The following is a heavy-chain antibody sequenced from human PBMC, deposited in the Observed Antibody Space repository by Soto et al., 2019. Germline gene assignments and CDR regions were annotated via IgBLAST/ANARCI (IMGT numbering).Heavy chain of an antibody. D-gene: IGHD2-21*02. CDR1: GYTLTELA. V-gene: IGHV1-24*01. CDR2: FDPEDGET. J-gene: IGHJ4*02. CDR3: ATVPDAYCGGDCPPFDY. Sequence: ASVKVSCKVSGYTLTELAMHWVRQAPGKGLEWMGGFDPEDGETIYAQKFQGRVTMTEDTSTDTAYMELSSLRSEDTAVYYCATVPDAYCGGDCPPFDYWGQGTLVTVSS.